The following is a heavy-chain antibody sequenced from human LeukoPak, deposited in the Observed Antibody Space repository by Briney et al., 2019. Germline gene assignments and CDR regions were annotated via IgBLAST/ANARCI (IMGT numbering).Heavy chain of an antibody. D-gene: IGHD2-15*01. CDR3: AREIRYCSGSKCYLFDY. Sequence: PGGSLRLSCAASGFTFSNYWMHWVRQAPGKGPVWVSRIKSDGSSTRFADSVQGRFTISRDNGKNTLYLQMNSLRAEDTAVYYCAREIRYCSGSKCYLFDYWGQGTLVTVSS. CDR1: GFTFSNYW. V-gene: IGHV3-74*01. J-gene: IGHJ4*02. CDR2: IKSDGSST.